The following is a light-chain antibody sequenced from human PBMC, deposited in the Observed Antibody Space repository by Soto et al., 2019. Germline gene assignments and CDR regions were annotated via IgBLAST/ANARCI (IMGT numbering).Light chain of an antibody. J-gene: IGLJ2*01. V-gene: IGLV2-14*01. CDR3: SSYTSTSTRVL. CDR1: SSDVGVYNY. CDR2: EVS. Sequence: QSVLTQPASVSGSPGQSITISCTGTSSDVGVYNYVSWYQQHPGKAPKLMIYEVSHRPSGVSNRFSGSKSGNTASLTISGLQAEDEADYYCSSYTSTSTRVLFGGGTKVTVL.